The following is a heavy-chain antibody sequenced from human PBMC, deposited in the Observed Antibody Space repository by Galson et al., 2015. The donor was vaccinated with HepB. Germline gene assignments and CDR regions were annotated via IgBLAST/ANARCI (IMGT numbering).Heavy chain of an antibody. V-gene: IGHV3-23*01. D-gene: IGHD3-22*01. CDR3: ARDLRGYSTITEY. Sequence: SLRLSCAASGFTFSSYAMTWVRQAPGKGLEWVSTISGSGDSTNYADSVKGRFTISRDNSKNTLYLQVTSLRAEDTAVYYCARDLRGYSTITEYWGQGTLVTVSS. CDR1: GFTFSSYA. J-gene: IGHJ4*02. CDR2: ISGSGDST.